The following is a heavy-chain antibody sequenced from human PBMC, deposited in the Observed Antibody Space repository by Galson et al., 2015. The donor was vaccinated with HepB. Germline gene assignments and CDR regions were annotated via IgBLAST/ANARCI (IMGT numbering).Heavy chain of an antibody. D-gene: IGHD3-10*01. V-gene: IGHV5-51*01. CDR1: GYSFTSYC. J-gene: IGHJ4*02. CDR2: IYPGDSDT. Sequence: QSGAEVKKPGESLKISSKGSGYSFTSYCIGWVRQIPGKGLEWMGIIYPGDSDTRYSPSFQGQVTISADKSISTAYLQWSSLKASDTAMYYCARLSLWFGEFRPDPFFDYWGQGTLVTVSS. CDR3: ARLSLWFGEFRPDPFFDY.